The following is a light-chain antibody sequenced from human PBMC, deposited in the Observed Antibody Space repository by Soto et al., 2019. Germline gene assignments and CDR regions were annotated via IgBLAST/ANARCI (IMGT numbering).Light chain of an antibody. Sequence: DIQMTQSQSSLSASVGDRVTITCRARQSFSSYLNWYQQKPGNAPNLLIYAASSLQSGVPSRFSGSGSGTYFTLTISSLQPEDFATYYCQQSYSTPHYTFGQGTKLEIK. J-gene: IGKJ2*01. CDR3: QQSYSTPHYT. CDR1: QSFSSY. V-gene: IGKV1-39*01. CDR2: AAS.